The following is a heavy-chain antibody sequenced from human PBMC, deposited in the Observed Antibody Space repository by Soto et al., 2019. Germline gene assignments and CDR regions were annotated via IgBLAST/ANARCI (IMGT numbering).Heavy chain of an antibody. Sequence: QVQLVESGGGVVQPGRSLRLSCAASGFPFSSYAMHWVRQAPGKGLEWVAVISYDGSNKYYADSVKGRFTISRDNSKNTLYLQMNSLRAEDTAVYYCARETSPSWSYGQNWFDPWGQGTLVTVSS. V-gene: IGHV3-30-3*01. D-gene: IGHD1-26*01. CDR3: ARETSPSWSYGQNWFDP. J-gene: IGHJ5*02. CDR2: ISYDGSNK. CDR1: GFPFSSYA.